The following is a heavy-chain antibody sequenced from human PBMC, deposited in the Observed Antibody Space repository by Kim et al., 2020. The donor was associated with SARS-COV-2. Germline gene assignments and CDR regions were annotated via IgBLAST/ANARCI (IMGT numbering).Heavy chain of an antibody. CDR3: ARSRSVFDYGDYFALYWFDP. Sequence: ASVKVSCKASGYTFTSYAMHWVRQAPGQRLEWMGWINAGNGNTKYSQKFQGRVTITRDTSASTAYMELSSLRSEDTAVYYCARSRSVFDYGDYFALYWFDPWGQGTLVTVSS. D-gene: IGHD4-17*01. CDR1: GYTFTSYA. J-gene: IGHJ5*02. CDR2: INAGNGNT. V-gene: IGHV1-3*01.